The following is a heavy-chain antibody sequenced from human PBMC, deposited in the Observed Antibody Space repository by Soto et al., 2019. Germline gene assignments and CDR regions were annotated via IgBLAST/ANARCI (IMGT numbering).Heavy chain of an antibody. CDR2: INAGNGNT. CDR1: LYTFTSYG. Sequence: GASGKVSCKASLYTFTSYGMEWVRPAPGQKVEWMGWINAGNGNTKYSQKFQGRVTITRDTSASTAYMELSSLRSEDTAVYYCARAHYDILTGYSLNWFDPWGQGTLVTVSS. CDR3: ARAHYDILTGYSLNWFDP. D-gene: IGHD3-9*01. V-gene: IGHV1-3*01. J-gene: IGHJ5*02.